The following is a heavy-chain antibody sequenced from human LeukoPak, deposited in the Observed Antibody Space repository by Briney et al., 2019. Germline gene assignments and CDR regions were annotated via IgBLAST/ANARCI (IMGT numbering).Heavy chain of an antibody. CDR3: ARSRIAVAGPPSS. D-gene: IGHD6-19*01. CDR1: GYTFTSYD. Sequence: ASVKVSCKASGYTFTSYDINWVRQAPGQGLEWMGIINPSGGSTSYAQKFQGRVTMTRDTPTSTVYMELSSLRSEDTAVYYCARSRIAVAGPPSSWGQGTLVTVSS. CDR2: INPSGGST. J-gene: IGHJ4*02. V-gene: IGHV1-46*03.